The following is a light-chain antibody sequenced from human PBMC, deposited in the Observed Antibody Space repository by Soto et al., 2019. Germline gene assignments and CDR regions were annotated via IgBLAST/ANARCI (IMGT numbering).Light chain of an antibody. V-gene: IGKV1-39*01. CDR1: QSISSY. CDR2: AAS. CDR3: QQSYSTPWT. J-gene: IGKJ1*01. Sequence: DIQMTQSPSSLSASVGDRVTITCRASQSISSYLNWYQQKPGKAPKLLIYAASSLQSGVPSRFSGSGSGTDFTLTISSLQPEDFATYYGQQSYSTPWTFGQGPKVEIK.